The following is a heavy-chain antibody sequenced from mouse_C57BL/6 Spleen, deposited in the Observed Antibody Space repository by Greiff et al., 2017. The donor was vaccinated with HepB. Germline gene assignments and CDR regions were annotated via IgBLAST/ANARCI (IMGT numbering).Heavy chain of an antibody. CDR1: GFTFSSYG. J-gene: IGHJ1*03. CDR3: ARHRGTTVSWYFDV. Sequence: EVQVVESGGDLVKPGGSLKLSCAASGFTFSSYGMSWVRQTPDKRLGWVATISSGGSYTYYPDSVKGRFTISRDNAKNTLYLQRSSLKSEDTAMYYCARHRGTTVSWYFDVWGTGTTVTVSS. CDR2: ISSGGSYT. D-gene: IGHD1-1*01. V-gene: IGHV5-6*01.